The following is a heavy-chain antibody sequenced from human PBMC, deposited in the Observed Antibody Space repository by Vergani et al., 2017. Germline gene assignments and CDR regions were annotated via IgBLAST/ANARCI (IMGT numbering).Heavy chain of an antibody. V-gene: IGHV3-23*01. CDR3: AKVGRSEVAGTFGAFDV. Sequence: EVQLLESGGDLVQPEGSLRLSCAASGFTFIMHAMSWVRQAPGKGLEWVSTLSASDRRTHYADSVKGRFTISRDNSKNTLFLHMNSLRPEDTAVYYCAKVGRSEVAGTFGAFDVWGQGTMVTVSS. CDR2: LSASDRRT. CDR1: GFTFIMHA. J-gene: IGHJ3*01. D-gene: IGHD6-19*01.